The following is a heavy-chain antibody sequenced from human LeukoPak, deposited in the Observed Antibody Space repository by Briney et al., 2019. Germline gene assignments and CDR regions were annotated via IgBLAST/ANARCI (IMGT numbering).Heavy chain of an antibody. J-gene: IGHJ6*02. CDR3: ARDYDFWSGYPGWYYGMDV. CDR1: GYTFTSYY. Sequence: ASVKVSCKASGYTFTSYYMHWVRQAPGQGLEWMGIINPSGGSTSYAQKFQGRVTMTRDTSTSTVYMELSSLRSEDTAVYYCARDYDFWSGYPGWYYGMDVWGQGTTVTVSS. CDR2: INPSGGST. V-gene: IGHV1-46*01. D-gene: IGHD3-3*01.